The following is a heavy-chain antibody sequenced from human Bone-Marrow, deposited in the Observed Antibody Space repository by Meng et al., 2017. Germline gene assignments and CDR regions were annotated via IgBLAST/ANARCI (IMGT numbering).Heavy chain of an antibody. D-gene: IGHD3-10*01. CDR2: IWYDGSNK. V-gene: IGHV3-33*08. CDR3: ARGPKIWFGELLQRGGMDV. J-gene: IGHJ6*02. Sequence: GGSLRLSCAASGFTFSNAWMSWVRQAPGKGLEWVAVIWYDGSNKYYADSVKGRFTISRDNSKNTLYLQMNSLRAEDTAVYYCARGPKIWFGELLQRGGMDVWGQGTTVTVSS. CDR1: GFTFSNAW.